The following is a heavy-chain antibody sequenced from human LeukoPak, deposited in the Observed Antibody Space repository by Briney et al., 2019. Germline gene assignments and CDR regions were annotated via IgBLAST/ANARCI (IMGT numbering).Heavy chain of an antibody. CDR3: AKAEGYDILTGLDY. CDR1: GFTFSSYA. J-gene: IGHJ4*02. Sequence: GGSLRLSCAASGFTFSSYAMSWVRQAPGKRLESVSGIGASGGSTYYADSVKGRFTISRDNSKNTLYLQMNSLRTEDTAVYYCAKAEGYDILTGLDYWGQGTLVTVSS. CDR2: IGASGGST. D-gene: IGHD3-9*01. V-gene: IGHV3-23*01.